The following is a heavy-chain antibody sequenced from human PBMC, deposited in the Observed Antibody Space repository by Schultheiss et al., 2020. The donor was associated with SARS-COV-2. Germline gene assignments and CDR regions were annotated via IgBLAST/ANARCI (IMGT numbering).Heavy chain of an antibody. D-gene: IGHD2-15*01. J-gene: IGHJ4*02. CDR3: ASDGLGYCSGGSCYSVGY. Sequence: GGSLRLSCAASGFTFDDYGMSWVRQAPGKGLEWVSGINWNGGSTGYADSVKGRFTISRDNAKNTLYLQMNSLRAEDTAVYYCASDGLGYCSGGSCYSVGYWGQGTLVTVSS. CDR1: GFTFDDYG. V-gene: IGHV3-20*04. CDR2: INWNGGST.